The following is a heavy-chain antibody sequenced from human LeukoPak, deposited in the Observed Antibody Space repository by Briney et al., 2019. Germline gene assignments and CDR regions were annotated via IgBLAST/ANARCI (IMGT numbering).Heavy chain of an antibody. V-gene: IGHV4-39*01. D-gene: IGHD6-19*01. CDR2: IYYSGNT. Sequence: PPETLSLTGTVSGGSISSSSDYWGWIRQPPGKGLEWIGSIYYSGNTYYNPSLKSRVTISVDTSKKQFSLKLSSVTAADTAVYYCASTPSGSSAWYYFDKWGQDTLVTVSS. CDR1: GGSISSSSDY. J-gene: IGHJ4*02. CDR3: ASTPSGSSAWYYFDK.